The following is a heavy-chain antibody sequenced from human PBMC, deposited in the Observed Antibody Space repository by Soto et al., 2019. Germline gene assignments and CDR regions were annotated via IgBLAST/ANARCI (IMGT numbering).Heavy chain of an antibody. CDR2: IYYSGGT. CDR1: GGSISSGGYY. V-gene: IGHV4-31*03. Sequence: PSETLSLTCTVTGGSISSGGYYWSWVRQHPGKGLEWIGYIYYSGGTYNNPSPKSRVTISVDTSKKQFSLKLSSVTVAYTAGYYCAREVYMSWFDPWGQGTLVTVSS. CDR3: AREVYMSWFDP. J-gene: IGHJ5*02. D-gene: IGHD2-8*01.